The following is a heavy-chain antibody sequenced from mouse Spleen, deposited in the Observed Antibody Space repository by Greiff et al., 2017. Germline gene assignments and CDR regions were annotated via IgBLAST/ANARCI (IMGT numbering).Heavy chain of an antibody. J-gene: IGHJ3*01. V-gene: IGHV1-76*01. Sequence: VQLQQSGAELVRPGASVKLSCKASGYTFTDYYINWVKQRPGQGLEWIARIYPGSGNTYYNEKFKGKATLTAEKSSSTAYMQLSSLTSEDSAVYFCANSGDGYFAYWGQGTLVTVSA. CDR2: IYPGSGNT. CDR1: GYTFTDYY. D-gene: IGHD2-3*01. CDR3: ANSGDGYFAY.